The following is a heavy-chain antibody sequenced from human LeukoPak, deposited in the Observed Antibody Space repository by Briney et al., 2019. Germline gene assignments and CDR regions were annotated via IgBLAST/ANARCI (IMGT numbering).Heavy chain of an antibody. CDR1: GFTFSSYA. J-gene: IGHJ4*02. D-gene: IGHD2-15*01. Sequence: GGSLRLSCAASGFTFSSYAMHWVRQAPGKGLEWVAVISHDGSNKYYADSVKGRFTISRDNSKNTLYLQMNSLRAEDTAVYYCARDYCSGGSCYSDYWGQGTLVTVSS. CDR2: ISHDGSNK. V-gene: IGHV3-30*04. CDR3: ARDYCSGGSCYSDY.